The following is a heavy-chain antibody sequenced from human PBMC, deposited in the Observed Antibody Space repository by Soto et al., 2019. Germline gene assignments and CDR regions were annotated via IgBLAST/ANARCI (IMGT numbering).Heavy chain of an antibody. J-gene: IGHJ3*01. V-gene: IGHV4-30-4*01. Sequence: QVQLQESGPGLVKPSQTLSLTCTVSGGFIRSGDYYWTWIRQPQGQGLEWIGYIHHSGRAYYNPSLKSRATMSVDTSENQFSLKLTSMTAADTAVYFCASTNCAYAFDFWGHGTLVTVSS. CDR1: GGFIRSGDYY. CDR3: ASTNCAYAFDF. D-gene: IGHD7-27*01. CDR2: IHHSGRA.